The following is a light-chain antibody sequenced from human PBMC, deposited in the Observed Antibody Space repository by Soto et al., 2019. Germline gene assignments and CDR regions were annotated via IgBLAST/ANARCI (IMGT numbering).Light chain of an antibody. CDR1: QSVSTN. CDR3: QQYNNSPLT. Sequence: EIVMTQSPATLSVSPGERATLSCRASQSVSTNLAWYQQKPGQAPRLLIYGASTRATGIPARFSGSGSGTEFTLTISRLQSEDFAVYYCQQYNNSPLTFGPGTKVDIK. V-gene: IGKV3-15*01. CDR2: GAS. J-gene: IGKJ3*01.